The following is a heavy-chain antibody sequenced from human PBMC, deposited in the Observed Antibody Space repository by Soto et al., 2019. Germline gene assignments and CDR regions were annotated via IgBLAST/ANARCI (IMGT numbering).Heavy chain of an antibody. V-gene: IGHV4-59*08. CDR3: ARHNYGSGSTYFDY. J-gene: IGHJ4*02. Sequence: SXTLSLTCTVSGGSISSYYWSWSRQPPGKGLEWIGYIYYSGSTNYNPSLKSRVTISVDTSKNQFSLKLNSMTAADTAVYYCARHNYGSGSTYFDYWGQGTLVTVSS. CDR2: IYYSGST. CDR1: GGSISSYY. D-gene: IGHD3-10*01.